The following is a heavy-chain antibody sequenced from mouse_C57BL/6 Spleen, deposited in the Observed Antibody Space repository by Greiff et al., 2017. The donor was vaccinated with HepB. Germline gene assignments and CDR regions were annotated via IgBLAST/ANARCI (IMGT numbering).Heavy chain of an antibody. J-gene: IGHJ3*01. V-gene: IGHV5-17*01. CDR2: ISSGSSTI. CDR1: GFTFSDYG. D-gene: IGHD1-1*01. Sequence: EVLLVESGAGLVKPGASLKLSCAASGFTFSDYGMHWVRQAPEKGLEWVAYISSGSSTIYYADTVKGRFTISRDNAKNTLFLQMTSLRSEDTAMYYCARPYCSIYEAWFAYWGQGTLVTVSA. CDR3: ARPYCSIYEAWFAY.